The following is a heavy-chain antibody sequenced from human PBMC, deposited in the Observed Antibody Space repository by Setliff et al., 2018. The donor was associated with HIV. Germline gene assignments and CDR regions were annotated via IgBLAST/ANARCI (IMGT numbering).Heavy chain of an antibody. J-gene: IGHJ4*02. Sequence: SETLSLTCRRVYGGSFSGYYWTWIRQSPSGLEWIGEINHRGIANSSPSLKSRVTISIDTSKNQFSLRLTSVTAADTALYYCARAQIAAPRPYEYWGQGTLVTVSS. D-gene: IGHD6-6*01. CDR3: ARAQIAAPRPYEY. CDR2: INHRGIA. CDR1: GGSFSGYY. V-gene: IGHV4-34*01.